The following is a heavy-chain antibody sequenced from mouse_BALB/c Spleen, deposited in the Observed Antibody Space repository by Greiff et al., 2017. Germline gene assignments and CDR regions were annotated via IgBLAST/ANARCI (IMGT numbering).Heavy chain of an antibody. D-gene: IGHD1-1*01. CDR3: TREIGSTLYYFDY. CDR1: GYTFTSYW. CDR2: IYPSDSYT. Sequence: QVQLQQPGAELVRPGASVKLSCKASGYTFTSYWINWVKQRPGQGLEWIGNIYPSDSYTNYNQKFKDKATLTVDKSSSTAYMQLSSPTSEDSAVYYCTREIGSTLYYFDYWGQGTTLTVSS. J-gene: IGHJ2*01. V-gene: IGHV1-69*02.